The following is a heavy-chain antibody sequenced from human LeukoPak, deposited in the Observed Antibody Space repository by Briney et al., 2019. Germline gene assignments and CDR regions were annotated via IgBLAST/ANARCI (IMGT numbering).Heavy chain of an antibody. V-gene: IGHV4-34*01. CDR1: GGSFSGYY. J-gene: IGHJ5*02. CDR3: ARDRKQWLRGPFDP. Sequence: SETLSLTCAVYGGSFSGYYWSWIRQPPGKGLEWIGEINHSGSTNYNPSLKSRVTISVDTSKNQFSLKLRSLTPADTAVYYCARDRKQWLRGPFDPWGQGTRVTVSS. D-gene: IGHD6-19*01. CDR2: INHSGST.